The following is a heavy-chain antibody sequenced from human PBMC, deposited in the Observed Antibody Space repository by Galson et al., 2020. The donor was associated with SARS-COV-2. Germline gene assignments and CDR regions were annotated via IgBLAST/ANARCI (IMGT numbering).Heavy chain of an antibody. J-gene: IGHJ4*02. CDR2: ISSSSSYI. CDR3: ARDMSVGATTGYFDY. CDR1: GFTFSSYS. Sequence: GESLKISCAASGFTFSSYSMNWVRQAPGKGLEWVSSISSSSSYIYYADSVKGRFTISRDNAKNSLYLQMNSLRAEDTAVYYCARDMSVGATTGYFDYWGQGTLVTVSS. V-gene: IGHV3-21*01. D-gene: IGHD1-26*01.